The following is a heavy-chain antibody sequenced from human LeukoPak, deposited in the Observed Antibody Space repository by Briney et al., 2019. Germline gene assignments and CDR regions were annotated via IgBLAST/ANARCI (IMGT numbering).Heavy chain of an antibody. CDR2: ISGDGDNT. V-gene: IGHV3-74*01. CDR1: GFPLSTYW. Sequence: GGSLRLSCAASGFPLSTYWMHWVRQAPGQGLVWVSRISGDGDNTNYADSVKGRFTISRDDAKNTLYLQMNSLRAEDTAMYYCARITMVRGRAPWGQGTLVTVSS. J-gene: IGHJ5*02. CDR3: ARITMVRGRAP. D-gene: IGHD3-10*01.